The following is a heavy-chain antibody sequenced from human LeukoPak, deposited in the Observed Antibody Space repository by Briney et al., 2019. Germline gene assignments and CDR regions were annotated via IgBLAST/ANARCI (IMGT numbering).Heavy chain of an antibody. CDR1: GFTFSSYW. Sequence: PGGSLRLSCAASGFTFSSYWMSWVRQAPGKGREWVANIKQDGSEKYYVDSVKGRFTIYRDNAKNSLYLQMTGLRDEDRAVYYCARGIVGATFYFDYWGQGTLVTVSS. J-gene: IGHJ4*02. D-gene: IGHD1-26*01. CDR3: ARGIVGATFYFDY. CDR2: IKQDGSEK. V-gene: IGHV3-7*01.